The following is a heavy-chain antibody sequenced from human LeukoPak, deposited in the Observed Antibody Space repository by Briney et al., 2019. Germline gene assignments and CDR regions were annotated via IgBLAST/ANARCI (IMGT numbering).Heavy chain of an antibody. D-gene: IGHD1-26*01. CDR3: ARDPYSGNYGNYYYYYMDV. J-gene: IGHJ6*03. CDR1: GLTFSIHW. Sequence: GGSLRLSCAASGLTFSIHWMNWVRQAPGKGLECVANINQDGSDKYHVDSVKGRFTISRDNTKNSLYLQMNSLRAEDTAVYYCARDPYSGNYGNYYYYYMDVWGKGTTVTISS. CDR2: INQDGSDK. V-gene: IGHV3-7*01.